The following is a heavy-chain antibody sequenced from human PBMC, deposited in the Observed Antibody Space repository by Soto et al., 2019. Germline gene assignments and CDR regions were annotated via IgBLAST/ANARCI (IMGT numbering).Heavy chain of an antibody. CDR2: IWYDGSNK. V-gene: IGHV3-30*19. D-gene: IGHD5-12*01. J-gene: IGHJ6*02. CDR3: ARGSGYEQIYYYYGMDV. Sequence: QVQLVESGGGVVQPGRSLRLSCAASGFTFSSYGMHWVRQAPGKGLEWVAVIWYDGSNKYYADSVKGRFTISRDNSKNTLYLQMNSLRAEDTAVYYCARGSGYEQIYYYYGMDVWGQGTTVTVSS. CDR1: GFTFSSYG.